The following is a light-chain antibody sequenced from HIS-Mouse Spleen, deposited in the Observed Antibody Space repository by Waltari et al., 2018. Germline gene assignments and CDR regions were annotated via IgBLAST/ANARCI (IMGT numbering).Light chain of an antibody. V-gene: IGLV3-21*02. Sequence: SYVLTQPPSVSVAPGQTARITWGGNNIGSKSVHWYQQKPGQAPVLVVYVDSDRASGIPERFSGFNSGNTATLTISRVEAGDEADYYCQVWDSSSDHWVFGGGTKLTVL. J-gene: IGLJ3*02. CDR3: QVWDSSSDHWV. CDR1: NIGSKS. CDR2: VDS.